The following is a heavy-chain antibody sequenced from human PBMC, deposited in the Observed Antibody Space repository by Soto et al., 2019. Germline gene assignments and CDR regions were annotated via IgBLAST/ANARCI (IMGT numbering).Heavy chain of an antibody. J-gene: IGHJ5*02. CDR3: ARGQLYDFWSGYYVWGNWFDP. CDR2: INHSGST. D-gene: IGHD3-3*01. Sequence: SETLSLTCAVYGGSFSGYYWSWIRQPPGKGLEWIGEINHSGSTNYNPSHKSRVTISVDTSKNQFSLKLSSVTAADTAVYYCARGQLYDFWSGYYVWGNWFDPWGQGTLVTVS. CDR1: GGSFSGYY. V-gene: IGHV4-34*01.